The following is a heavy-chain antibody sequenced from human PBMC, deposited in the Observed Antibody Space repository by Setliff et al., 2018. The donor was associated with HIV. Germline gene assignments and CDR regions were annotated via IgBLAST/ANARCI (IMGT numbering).Heavy chain of an antibody. Sequence: AGGSLRLSCAASGFIFSDHWMTWVRQAPGKGLEWVANIKQDGSEKYYVDSVKGRFTISRDNAKNSLSLQMNSLRGEDTAVYYCAGSRGYFVKADWGQGTLVTVS. CDR3: AGSRGYFVKAD. V-gene: IGHV3-7*01. CDR1: GFIFSDHW. J-gene: IGHJ4*02. D-gene: IGHD3-22*01. CDR2: IKQDGSEK.